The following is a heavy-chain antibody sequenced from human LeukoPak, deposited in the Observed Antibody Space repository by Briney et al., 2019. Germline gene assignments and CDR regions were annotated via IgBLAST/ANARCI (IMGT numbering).Heavy chain of an antibody. D-gene: IGHD3-10*01. CDR3: ASSLPYGSGPNPNWFDP. V-gene: IGHV4-61*01. CDR1: GGSISSGSYY. J-gene: IGHJ5*02. CDR2: IYYSGST. Sequence: SQTLSLTCTVSGGSISSGSYYWSWIRQPPGKGLEWVGYIYYSGSTNYNPSLKSRVTISVDTSKNQFSLKLSSVTAADTAVYYCASSLPYGSGPNPNWFDPWGQGTLVTVSS.